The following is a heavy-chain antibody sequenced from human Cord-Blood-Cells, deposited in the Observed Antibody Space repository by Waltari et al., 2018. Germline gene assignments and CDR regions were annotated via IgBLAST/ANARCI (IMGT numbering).Heavy chain of an antibody. CDR1: GGSVSSGSYY. J-gene: IGHJ4*02. CDR2: IYYSGST. V-gene: IGHV4-61*01. CDR3: ARSNFDWLYYFDY. D-gene: IGHD3-9*01. Sequence: QVQLKESGPGLVKPSETLSPTCTVSGGSVSSGSYYWSWHRQPPGKRLEWIGDIYYSGSTNYPPTLNGRVHISVDTSKNQCSLKLSSVTAADTAVYYCARSNFDWLYYFDYWGQGTLVTVSS.